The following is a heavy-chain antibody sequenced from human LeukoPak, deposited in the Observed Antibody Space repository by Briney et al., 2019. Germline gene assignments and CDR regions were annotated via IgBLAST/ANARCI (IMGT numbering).Heavy chain of an antibody. V-gene: IGHV4-39*01. CDR2: IYYSGST. CDR3: ARVVMRSSYFDY. CDR1: GGSIISSSYY. J-gene: IGHJ4*02. D-gene: IGHD2-8*01. Sequence: PSETLSLTCTVSGGSIISSSYYWGWIRQPPGKGLEWIGSIYYSGSTYYNPSLESRVTISVDTSKNQFSLKLSSVTAADTAVYYCARVVMRSSYFDYWGQGTLVTVST.